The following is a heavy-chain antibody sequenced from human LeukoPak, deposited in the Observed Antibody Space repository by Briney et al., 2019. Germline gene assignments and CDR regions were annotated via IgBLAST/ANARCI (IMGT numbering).Heavy chain of an antibody. Sequence: GGSLRLSCTASGFTINNNYMSWVRQAPGKGLEWVAIIYSDRSTYYPESVKGRFTISRDDSKNMLLLQMDSLRVEDTAIYYCARDSAFSSYSNWGQGTLVTVSS. D-gene: IGHD2-15*01. CDR3: ARDSAFSSYSN. CDR2: IYSDRST. J-gene: IGHJ1*01. CDR1: GFTINNNY. V-gene: IGHV3-53*01.